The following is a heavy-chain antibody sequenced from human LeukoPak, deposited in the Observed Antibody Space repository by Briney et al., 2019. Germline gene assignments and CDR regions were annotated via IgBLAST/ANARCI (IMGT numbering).Heavy chain of an antibody. V-gene: IGHV3-7*03. Sequence: GGTLRLSCAASGFTFSSYWMSWVRQAPGKGLEWVANIKQDGSEKYYVDSVKGRFTISRDNAKNSLYLQMNSLRAEDTAVYYCARRAGAYSHPYDYWGQGTLVTVSS. CDR1: GFTFSSYW. D-gene: IGHD4/OR15-4a*01. CDR2: IKQDGSEK. J-gene: IGHJ4*02. CDR3: ARRAGAYSHPYDY.